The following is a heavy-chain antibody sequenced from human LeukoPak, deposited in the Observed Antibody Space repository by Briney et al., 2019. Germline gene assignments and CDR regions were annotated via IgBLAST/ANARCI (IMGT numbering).Heavy chain of an antibody. CDR3: TTAYSSGWPLYWFDP. Sequence: PGGSLRLSCAASGFTFSNAWMSWVRQAPGKGLERVGRIKSKTDGGTTDYAAPVKGRFTISRDDSKNTLYLQMNSLKTEDTAVYYCTTAYSSGWPLYWFDPWGQGTLVTVSS. D-gene: IGHD6-19*01. V-gene: IGHV3-15*01. J-gene: IGHJ5*02. CDR1: GFTFSNAW. CDR2: IKSKTDGGTT.